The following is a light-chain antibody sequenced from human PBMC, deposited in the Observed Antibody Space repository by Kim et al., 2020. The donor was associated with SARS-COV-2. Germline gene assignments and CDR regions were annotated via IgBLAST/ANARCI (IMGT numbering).Light chain of an antibody. V-gene: IGLV3-19*01. CDR1: NLRTYY. CDR3: NSRDISGDHFFV. J-gene: IGLJ1*01. Sequence: SSELTQDPAVSVALGQTVSITCQGDNLRTYYASWYQQKPGQAPVLVFYGKNNRPSGIPDRFSGSMSGDTASLTISGAQAEDEADYYCNSRDISGDHFFVFGAGTKVTVL. CDR2: GKN.